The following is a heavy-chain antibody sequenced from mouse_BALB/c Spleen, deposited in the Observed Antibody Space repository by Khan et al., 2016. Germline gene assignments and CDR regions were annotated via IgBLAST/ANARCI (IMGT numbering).Heavy chain of an antibody. Sequence: QVQLQQSGAELARPGASVKMSCKASGHSFLNHTIHWVKQRPGQGLEWIGYINPRSDYTNYNQKFKDKATLTADKSSSTAYMRLDSLTSEDSAVFYCSRSPIFYDYGFIYWGQGTLVTVSA. J-gene: IGHJ3*01. D-gene: IGHD2-4*01. CDR1: GHSFLNHT. CDR2: INPRSDYT. CDR3: SRSPIFYDYGFIY. V-gene: IGHV1-4*01.